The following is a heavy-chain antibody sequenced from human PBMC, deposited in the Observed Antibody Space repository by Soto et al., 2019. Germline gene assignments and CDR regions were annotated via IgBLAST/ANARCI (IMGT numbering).Heavy chain of an antibody. D-gene: IGHD6-13*01. J-gene: IGHJ1*01. V-gene: IGHV3-23*01. CDR3: AKDQAGAGTISRYFQD. CDR2: ISGGGGTT. CDR1: GFTFSTYA. Sequence: EVQLLESGGGLGQPEGSLRLSCAASGFTFSTYAMSWVRQAPGKGLEWVSGISGGGGTTYYADSVKGRFTISRDNSKNTVYLQVNSLRAEDTAVYYCAKDQAGAGTISRYFQDWGQGTLVTVSS.